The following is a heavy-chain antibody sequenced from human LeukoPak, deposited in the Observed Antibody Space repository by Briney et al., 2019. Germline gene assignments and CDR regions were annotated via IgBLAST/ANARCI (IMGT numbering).Heavy chain of an antibody. J-gene: IGHJ6*03. V-gene: IGHV4-59*01. CDR2: IYYSGST. CDR3: ARDQGIVGATSYYYYYMDV. Sequence: SETLSLTCTISGGSISSYYWSWTRQPPGKGLEWIGYIYYSGSTNYNPSLKSRVTISVDTSKNQFSLKLSSVTAADTAVYYCARDQGIVGATSYYYYYMDVWGKGTTVTVSS. D-gene: IGHD1-26*01. CDR1: GGSISSYY.